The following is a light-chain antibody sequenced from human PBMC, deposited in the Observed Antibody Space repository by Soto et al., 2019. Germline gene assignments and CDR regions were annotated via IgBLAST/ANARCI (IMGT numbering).Light chain of an antibody. Sequence: QSALTQPASVSGSPGQSITISCTGTSSDIGDYNYVSWYQQQPGKAPKLMICEVSNRPSGVSNRFSGSKSGNTASLTISGLQAEDEADYYCSSYTDSRTYVIFGGGTKLTVL. CDR2: EVS. CDR3: SSYTDSRTYVI. J-gene: IGLJ2*01. V-gene: IGLV2-14*01. CDR1: SSDIGDYNY.